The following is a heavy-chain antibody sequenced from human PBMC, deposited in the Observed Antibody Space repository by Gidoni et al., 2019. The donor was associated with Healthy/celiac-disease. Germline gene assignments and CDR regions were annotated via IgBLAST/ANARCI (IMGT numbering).Heavy chain of an antibody. CDR3: AKDNAITSWGYFDY. J-gene: IGHJ4*02. CDR2: ISWNSGSI. Sequence: EVQLVESGGGLVQPGRSLRPSCAASGFTFDDYAMHGVRQAPGKGLEWVSGISWNSGSIGYADSVKGRFTISRDNAKNSLYLQMNSLRAEDTALYYCAKDNAITSWGYFDYWGQGTLVTVSS. CDR1: GFTFDDYA. V-gene: IGHV3-9*01. D-gene: IGHD3-16*01.